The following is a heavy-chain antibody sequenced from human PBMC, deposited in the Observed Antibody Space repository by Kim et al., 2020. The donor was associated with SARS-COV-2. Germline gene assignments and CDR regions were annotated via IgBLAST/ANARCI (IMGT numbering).Heavy chain of an antibody. J-gene: IGHJ6*02. D-gene: IGHD3-10*01. Sequence: GGSLRLSCAASGYIFGSYGIHCVRQAPGKGLEWVAVIWHDGSQKYYADSVKGRFSISRDNRKNTVYLEMNSLRAEDTAVYYCARDPRLGYFGSGNYYYGMDVWGQGTTVTVSS. V-gene: IGHV3-33*08. CDR2: IWHDGSQK. CDR3: ARDPRLGYFGSGNYYYGMDV. CDR1: GYIFGSYG.